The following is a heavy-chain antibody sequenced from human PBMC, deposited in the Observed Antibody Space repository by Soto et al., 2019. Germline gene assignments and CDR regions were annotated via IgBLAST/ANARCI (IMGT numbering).Heavy chain of an antibody. CDR1: GGSISSGGYY. Sequence: TSETLSPTRTFSGGSISSGGYYWSWIRQHPGKGLEWIGYIYYSGSTFHNPSLRSRVTISVDTSKNQFSLKLTSVTAADTAVYYCGRDTSTVAGPLGYWGQGTLVTVSS. CDR2: IYYSGST. J-gene: IGHJ4*02. D-gene: IGHD6-19*01. V-gene: IGHV4-31*03. CDR3: GRDTSTVAGPLGY.